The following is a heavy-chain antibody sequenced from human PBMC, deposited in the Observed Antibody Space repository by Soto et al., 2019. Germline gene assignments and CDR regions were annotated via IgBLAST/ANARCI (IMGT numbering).Heavy chain of an antibody. Sequence: PGGSLRLSCAASGFTFSSYGMHWVRQAPGKGLEWVAVISYDGSNKYYADSVKGRFTISRDNSKNTLYLQMNSLRAEDTAVYYCAKVHESSSWYRGDYYYGMDVWGQGTTVTVSS. CDR2: ISYDGSNK. V-gene: IGHV3-30*18. J-gene: IGHJ6*02. CDR1: GFTFSSYG. CDR3: AKVHESSSWYRGDYYYGMDV. D-gene: IGHD6-13*01.